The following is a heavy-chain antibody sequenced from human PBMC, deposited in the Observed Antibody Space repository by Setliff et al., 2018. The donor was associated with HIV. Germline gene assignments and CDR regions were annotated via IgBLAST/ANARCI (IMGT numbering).Heavy chain of an antibody. CDR2: IIPTLNVA. D-gene: IGHD3-3*01. Sequence: SVKVSCKASGDTFSSYTLSWVRQAPGQSLEWMGRIIPTLNVANDAPKFQGRVTITADKSTSTAYMELTSLRFDDTAMYYCVRGVQSPPHYSYYYMDVWGEGTMVTVSS. CDR3: VRGVQSPPHYSYYYMDV. V-gene: IGHV1-69*02. CDR1: GDTFSSYT. J-gene: IGHJ6*03.